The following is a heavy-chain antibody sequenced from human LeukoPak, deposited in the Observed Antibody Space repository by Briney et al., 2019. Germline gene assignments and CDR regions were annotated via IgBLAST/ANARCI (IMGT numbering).Heavy chain of an antibody. D-gene: IGHD3-22*01. CDR1: GGSISSSSYY. CDR3: ARHAYYYDSSGYMYYFDY. V-gene: IGHV4-39*01. Sequence: SETLSLTCTVSGGSISSSSYYWGWIRQPPGKGLEWIGSIYYSGSTYYNPSLKSRVTISVDTSKNQFSLKLRSVTAADTAVYYCARHAYYYDSSGYMYYFDYWGQGTLVTVPS. CDR2: IYYSGST. J-gene: IGHJ4*02.